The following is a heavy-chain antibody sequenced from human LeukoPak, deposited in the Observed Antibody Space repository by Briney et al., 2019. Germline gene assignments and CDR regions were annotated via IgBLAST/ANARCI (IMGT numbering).Heavy chain of an antibody. Sequence: ASVKVSCKAAGYTFTGYYMHWVRQAPGQGLEWMGCITPNSDDTDYAQKFQGRITMSRDTSINTAYMELTRLRSDDTAVYYCATGDYSGTKPDPIDMWGQGTMFTVSS. V-gene: IGHV1-2*02. D-gene: IGHD3-10*01. J-gene: IGHJ3*02. CDR2: ITPNSDDT. CDR3: ATGDYSGTKPDPIDM. CDR1: GYTFTGYY.